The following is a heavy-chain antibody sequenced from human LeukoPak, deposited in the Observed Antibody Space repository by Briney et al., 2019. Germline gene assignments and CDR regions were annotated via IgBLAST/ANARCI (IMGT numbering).Heavy chain of an antibody. Sequence: GGSLRLSCTASGFTFSTYEMNWVRQAPGKGLEWVSYISGSGYPIYYADSVKGRFTISRDNAKNSLYLQMNSLRAEDTAVYYCARGPAITIFGVVPTFDYWGQGTPVLVSS. CDR1: GFTFSTYE. CDR3: ARGPAITIFGVVPTFDY. V-gene: IGHV3-48*03. D-gene: IGHD3-3*01. CDR2: ISGSGYPI. J-gene: IGHJ4*02.